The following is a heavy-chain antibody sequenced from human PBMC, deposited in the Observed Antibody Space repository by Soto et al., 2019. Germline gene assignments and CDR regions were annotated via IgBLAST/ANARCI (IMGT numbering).Heavy chain of an antibody. J-gene: IGHJ4*02. D-gene: IGHD2-8*01. CDR3: ARSPPYIVLMVYATPLFGY. Sequence: GGSLRLSCAASGFPFSSYSMNWVRQAPGKGLEWVSYISSSSSTIYYADSVKGRFTISRDNAKNSLYLQMNSLRAEDTAVYYCARSPPYIVLMVYATPLFGYWGQGTLVTVSS. CDR2: ISSSSSTI. V-gene: IGHV3-48*01. CDR1: GFPFSSYS.